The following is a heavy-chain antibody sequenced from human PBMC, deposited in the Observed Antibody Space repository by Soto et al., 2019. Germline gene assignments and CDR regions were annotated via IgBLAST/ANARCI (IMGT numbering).Heavy chain of an antibody. J-gene: IGHJ6*02. CDR2: IYPGDSDT. CDR1: GYSFTSYW. CDR3: GRHVAWGARATAGMDV. D-gene: IGHD1-26*01. V-gene: IGHV5-51*01. Sequence: PGESLKISCKGSGYSFTSYWIGWVRQMPGKGLEWMGIIYPGDSDTRYSPSFQGQVTISADKSISTAYLQWSSLKASDTAMYYCGRHVAWGARATAGMDVWGQGTTVTVSS.